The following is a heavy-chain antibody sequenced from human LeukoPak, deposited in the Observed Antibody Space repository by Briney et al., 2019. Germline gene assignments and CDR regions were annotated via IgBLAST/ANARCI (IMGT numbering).Heavy chain of an antibody. V-gene: IGHV4-30-2*01. Sequence: PSQTLSLTCTVSGGSISSGGYYWSWIRQPPGKGLEWIGEINHSGSTNYNPSLKSRVTISVDTSKNQFSLKLSSVTAADTAVYYCARGHFDAFSGGSCSWFDPWGQGTLVTVPS. CDR2: INHSGST. D-gene: IGHD2-15*01. CDR1: GGSISSGGYY. J-gene: IGHJ5*02. CDR3: ARGHFDAFSGGSCSWFDP.